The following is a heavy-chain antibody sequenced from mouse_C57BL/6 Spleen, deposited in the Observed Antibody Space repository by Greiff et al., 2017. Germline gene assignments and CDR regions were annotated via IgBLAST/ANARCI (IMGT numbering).Heavy chain of an antibody. J-gene: IGHJ4*01. CDR1: GYTFTSYW. V-gene: IGHV1-55*01. CDR3: AAWGNYYAMDY. D-gene: IGHD2-1*01. CDR2: IYPGSGST. Sequence: VQLQQPGAELVKPGASVKMSCKASGYTFTSYWITWVKQRPGQGLEWIGDIYPGSGSTNFNEKFKSKATLTVDTSSSTAYMQLSSLTSEDSAVYYCAAWGNYYAMDYWGQGTSVTVSS.